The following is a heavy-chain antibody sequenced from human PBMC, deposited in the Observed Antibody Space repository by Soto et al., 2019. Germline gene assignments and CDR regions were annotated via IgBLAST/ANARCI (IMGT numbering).Heavy chain of an antibody. J-gene: IGHJ6*02. D-gene: IGHD6-19*01. V-gene: IGHV3-30*18. Sequence: PGGSLRLSCAASGFTFSSYGMHWVRQAPGKGLEWVAVISYDGSNKYYADSVKGRFTISRDNSKNTMYLQMSSLRAEDTAVYYCVKDGSSGWPYYYGMDVSGQGHTVTVSS. CDR1: GFTFSSYG. CDR2: ISYDGSNK. CDR3: VKDGSSGWPYYYGMDV.